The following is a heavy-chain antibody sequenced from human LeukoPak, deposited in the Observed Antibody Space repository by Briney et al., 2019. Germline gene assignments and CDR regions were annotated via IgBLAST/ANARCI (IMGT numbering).Heavy chain of an antibody. CDR1: GYTFTSYG. CDR3: ARDLRGYSPGHADY. D-gene: IGHD2-15*01. V-gene: IGHV1-18*01. Sequence: ASVKVSCTASGYTFTSYGISWVRQAPGQGLEWMGWISAYNGNTNYAQKLQGRVTMTTDTSTSTAYMELRSLRSDDTAVYYCARDLRGYSPGHADYWGQGTLVTVSS. J-gene: IGHJ4*02. CDR2: ISAYNGNT.